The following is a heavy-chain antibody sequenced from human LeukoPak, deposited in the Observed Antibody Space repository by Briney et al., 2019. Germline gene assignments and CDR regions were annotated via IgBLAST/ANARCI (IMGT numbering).Heavy chain of an antibody. CDR1: GFTFSSYW. J-gene: IGHJ4*02. V-gene: IGHV3-7*01. CDR2: IKQDGSEK. Sequence: PGGSLRLSCAASGFTFSSYWMSWVRQAPGKGLEWVANIKQDGSEKYYADSVKGRFTISRDNSKNTLYLQMNSLRAEDTAVYYCAKAQAPYGSGSYVCYNWGQGTLVTVSS. CDR3: AKAQAPYGSGSYVCYN. D-gene: IGHD3-10*01.